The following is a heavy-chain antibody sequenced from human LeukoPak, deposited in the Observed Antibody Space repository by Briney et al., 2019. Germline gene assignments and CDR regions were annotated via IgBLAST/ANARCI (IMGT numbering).Heavy chain of an antibody. V-gene: IGHV4-59*08. CDR2: IYYTGST. Sequence: SETLSLTCTVPGDSISTYQWSWIRQPPGKGLEWIGYIYYTGSTNYNPSLKSRVTISVDTSKNQFSLKLSSVTAADTAVYYCARYLAAGYFDLWGRGTLVTVSS. D-gene: IGHD6-25*01. CDR3: ARYLAAGYFDL. CDR1: GDSISTYQ. J-gene: IGHJ2*01.